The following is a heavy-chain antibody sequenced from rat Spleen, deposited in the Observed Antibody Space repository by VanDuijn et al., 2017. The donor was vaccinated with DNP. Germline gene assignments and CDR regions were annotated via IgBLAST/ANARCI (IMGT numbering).Heavy chain of an antibody. CDR3: ARIDGLMDA. CDR2: IWNTGGT. Sequence: QVQLKESGPGLVQPSQTLSLTCTVAGFSLTSYNVHWVRQPPGKGLEWMGVIWNTGGTRYNSPLKSRLNISRDTSKSQVFLRRNSLEAEDTAMYFCARIDGLMDAWGQGMSVTVAS. D-gene: IGHD1-11*01. V-gene: IGHV2-41*01. CDR1: GFSLTSYN. J-gene: IGHJ4*01.